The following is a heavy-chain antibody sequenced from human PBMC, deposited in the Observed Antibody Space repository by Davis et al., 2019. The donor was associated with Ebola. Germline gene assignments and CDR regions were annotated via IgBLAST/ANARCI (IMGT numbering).Heavy chain of an antibody. CDR2: IYHGGIT. D-gene: IGHD3-22*01. V-gene: IGHV4-4*02. CDR1: GDSISSNNW. Sequence: SETLSLTCAVSGDSISSNNWWSWVRQPPGKGLEWIGEIYHGGITNYNPSLKSRVTISLDKSKNQYSLKLSSVTAADTAVYYCARDYYDSSGYLHYFDSWGQGTLVTVSS. CDR3: ARDYYDSSGYLHYFDS. J-gene: IGHJ4*02.